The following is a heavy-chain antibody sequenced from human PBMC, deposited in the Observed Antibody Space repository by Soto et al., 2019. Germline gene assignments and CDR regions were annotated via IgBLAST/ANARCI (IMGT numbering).Heavy chain of an antibody. CDR3: ARADCSSTSCYVTGRFDP. V-gene: IGHV1-69*02. CDR1: GGTFSSYT. D-gene: IGHD2-2*01. Sequence: SVKVSCKASGGTFSSYTISWVRQAPGQGLEWMGRIIPILGIANYAQKFQGRVTITADKSTSTAYMELSSLRSEDTAVYYCARADCSSTSCYVTGRFDPWGQGTLVTVSS. J-gene: IGHJ5*02. CDR2: IIPILGIA.